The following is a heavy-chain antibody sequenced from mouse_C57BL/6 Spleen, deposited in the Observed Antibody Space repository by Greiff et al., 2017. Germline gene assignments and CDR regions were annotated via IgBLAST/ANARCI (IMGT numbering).Heavy chain of an antibody. CDR1: GYSITSGYY. Sequence: EVQRVESGPGLVKPSQSLSLTCSVTGYSITSGYYWNWIRQFPGNKLEWMGYIRYDGSNNYNPTPKNRISITRDTSKNQFFLKLNSVTTADTATYYCARDENYYGIPFAYWGQGTLVTVSA. CDR3: ARDENYYGIPFAY. D-gene: IGHD1-1*01. V-gene: IGHV3-6*01. CDR2: IRYDGSN. J-gene: IGHJ3*01.